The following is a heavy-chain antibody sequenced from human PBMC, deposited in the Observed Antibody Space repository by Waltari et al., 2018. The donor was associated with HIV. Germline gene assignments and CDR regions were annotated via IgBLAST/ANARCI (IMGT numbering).Heavy chain of an antibody. D-gene: IGHD6-13*01. CDR1: GGSMDSESHY. CDR3: ARQVVAAAPDGGDR. CDR2: VHYSGNP. V-gene: IGHV4-39*01. J-gene: IGHJ5*02. Sequence: QVRLQESGPRLVKTSETLSLTCSVSGGSMDSESHYWGWIRQSTGKSLEWLATVHYSGNPYYRPSLESRVTISIEKSKNQFSLKVKSVTVADTAVYYCARQVVAAAPDGGDRWGQGILVTVSS.